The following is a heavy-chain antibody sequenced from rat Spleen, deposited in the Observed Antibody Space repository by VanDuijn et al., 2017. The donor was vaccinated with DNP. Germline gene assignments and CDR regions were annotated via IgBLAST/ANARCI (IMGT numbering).Heavy chain of an antibody. Sequence: EVQLVETGGGLVQPGRSLKLSCVASGFTFSSYWMYWIRQAPGKGLEWVASINPDGGSTHYRDSVKGRFTISRDNTENTVYLQMNSLRSEDTATYYCTRVGYTTDYGGWFPYWGQGTLVTVSS. CDR1: GFTFSSYW. J-gene: IGHJ3*01. CDR3: TRVGYTTDYGGWFPY. CDR2: INPDGGST. D-gene: IGHD1-6*01. V-gene: IGHV5-58*01.